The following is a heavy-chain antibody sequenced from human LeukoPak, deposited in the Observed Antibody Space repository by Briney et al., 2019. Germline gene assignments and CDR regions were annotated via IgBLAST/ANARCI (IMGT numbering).Heavy chain of an antibody. D-gene: IGHD3-10*01. CDR3: ARGLGSSRFDY. V-gene: IGHV3-21*01. J-gene: IGHJ4*02. CDR2: ISSSSSYI. CDR1: GFTFSSYS. Sequence: GGSPRLSCAASGFTFSSYSMDWVRQAPGKGLEWVSSISSSSSYIYYADSVKGRFTISRDNAKNSLYLQMNSLRAEDTAVYYCARGLGSSRFDYWGQGTLVTVSS.